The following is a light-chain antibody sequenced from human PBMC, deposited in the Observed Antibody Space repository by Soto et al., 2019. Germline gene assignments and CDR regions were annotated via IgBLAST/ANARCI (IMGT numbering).Light chain of an antibody. Sequence: EIVMTQSPDTLAVSPGERATLSCRASQSVSSNLAWYQKKPGQAPRALIYAASTRASGIAARFSASGSGTEFNLTISSLQSEDFAVYYCQQYDNWPFTFGPGTKVDI. CDR2: AAS. CDR3: QQYDNWPFT. CDR1: QSVSSN. V-gene: IGKV3-15*01. J-gene: IGKJ3*01.